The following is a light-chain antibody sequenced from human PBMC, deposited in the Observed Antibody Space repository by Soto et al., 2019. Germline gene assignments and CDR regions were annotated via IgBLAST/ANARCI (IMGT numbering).Light chain of an antibody. CDR3: QQYDTYPWT. CDR2: KAS. J-gene: IGKJ1*01. V-gene: IGKV1-5*03. CDR1: QSFSTW. Sequence: DIQMTQSPSTLSASVGDRVTITCRASQSFSTWLAWYQQKPGKAPKLLIYKASSLDSGVPSRFSGSGSGTEFTLTISSLQPDDFATYYCQQYDTYPWTFGQGTKVEIK.